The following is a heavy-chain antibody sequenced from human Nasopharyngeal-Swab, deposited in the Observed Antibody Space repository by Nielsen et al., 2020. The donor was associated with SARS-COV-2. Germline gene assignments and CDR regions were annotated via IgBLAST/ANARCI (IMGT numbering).Heavy chain of an antibody. Sequence: SETLSLTCTVSGGSISSYYWSWIRQPPGKGLEWIGYIYYSGSTNYNPSLKSRVTISVDTSKNQFSLKLSSVTAADTAVYYCARVRSSSWYRVWSYYGMDVWGHGTTVTVSS. J-gene: IGHJ6*02. CDR3: ARVRSSSWYRVWSYYGMDV. D-gene: IGHD6-13*01. V-gene: IGHV4-59*01. CDR1: GGSISSYY. CDR2: IYYSGST.